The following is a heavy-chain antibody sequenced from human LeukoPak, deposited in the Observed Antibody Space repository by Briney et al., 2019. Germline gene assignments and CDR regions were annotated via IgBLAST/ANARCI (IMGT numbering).Heavy chain of an antibody. CDR2: ISSSGSTI. CDR3: ASLVVTASFYYYGMDV. J-gene: IGHJ6*02. CDR1: GFTFSSYE. Sequence: GGSLRLSCAASGFTFSSYEMNWVRQAPGKGLEWVSYISSSGSTIYYADSVKGRFTISRDNAKNSLYLQMNSLRAEDTAVYYCASLVVTASFYYYGMDVWGQGTTVTVS. D-gene: IGHD2-21*02. V-gene: IGHV3-48*03.